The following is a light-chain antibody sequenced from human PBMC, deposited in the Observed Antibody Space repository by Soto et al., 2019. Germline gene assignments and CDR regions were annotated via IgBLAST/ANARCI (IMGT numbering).Light chain of an antibody. Sequence: QSALTQPASVSGSPGQSITISCTGTSSDVGGYNYVSWYQQHPGKAPKLMIYDVNNRPSGVSNRFSGSKSGNTASLTISGLQAEDEADYYCSSYGGSNNPYVFGPGTKLTVL. J-gene: IGLJ1*01. CDR3: SSYGGSNNPYV. CDR2: DVN. V-gene: IGLV2-14*01. CDR1: SSDVGGYNY.